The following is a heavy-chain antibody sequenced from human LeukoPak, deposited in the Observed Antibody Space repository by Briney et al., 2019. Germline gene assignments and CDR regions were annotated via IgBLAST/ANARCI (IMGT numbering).Heavy chain of an antibody. Sequence: GGSLRLSCAASGFTFSNYYMSWVRQAPGKGLEWVANIKQDGSEKSYVDSVKGRFTISRDNAKNSLYLQMNGLRAEDTAVYYCARDRRGEESPYNWFDPWGQGTLVTVSS. D-gene: IGHD3-10*01. CDR1: GFTFSNYY. CDR2: IKQDGSEK. J-gene: IGHJ5*02. CDR3: ARDRRGEESPYNWFDP. V-gene: IGHV3-7*01.